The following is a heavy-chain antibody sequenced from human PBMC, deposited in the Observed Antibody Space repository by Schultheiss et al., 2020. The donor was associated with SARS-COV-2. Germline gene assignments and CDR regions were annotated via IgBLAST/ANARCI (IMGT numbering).Heavy chain of an antibody. J-gene: IGHJ5*02. D-gene: IGHD2-2*01. CDR3: ARVGAGYCSSISCLPSLFDP. V-gene: IGHV4-34*01. CDR1: GFTFSSHW. Sequence: ESLKISCAASGFTFSSHWMSWVRQAPGKGLEWIGEINHSGSTNYNPSLKSRVTISLDTSKNQFSLKLSSVTAADTAVYYCARVGAGYCSSISCLPSLFDPWGQGTLVTVSS. CDR2: INHSGST.